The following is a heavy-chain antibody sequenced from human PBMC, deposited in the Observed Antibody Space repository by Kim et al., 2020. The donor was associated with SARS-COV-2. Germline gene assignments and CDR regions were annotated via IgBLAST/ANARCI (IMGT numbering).Heavy chain of an antibody. CDR3: ATAARPNDAFDI. Sequence: SVKVSCKASGGTFSSYAISWVRQAPGQGLEWMGGIIPIFGTANYAQKFQGRVTITADESTSTAYMELSSLRSEDTAVYYCATAARPNDAFDIWGQGTMVTVSS. CDR1: GGTFSSYA. CDR2: IIPIFGTA. V-gene: IGHV1-69*13. J-gene: IGHJ3*02.